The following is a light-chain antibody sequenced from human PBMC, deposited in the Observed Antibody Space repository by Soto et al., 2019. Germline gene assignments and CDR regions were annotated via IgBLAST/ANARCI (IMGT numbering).Light chain of an antibody. CDR1: QTVSTY. Sequence: EIVLTQSPATLSLSPGERATLSCRASQTVSTYLAWYQQKPGQAPRLLNYDASNRATGIPARFSGSGSGTDFTCTISSQEPEDFAVYYCQQRTNWLTFGPGTKVDIK. CDR2: DAS. J-gene: IGKJ3*01. CDR3: QQRTNWLT. V-gene: IGKV3-11*01.